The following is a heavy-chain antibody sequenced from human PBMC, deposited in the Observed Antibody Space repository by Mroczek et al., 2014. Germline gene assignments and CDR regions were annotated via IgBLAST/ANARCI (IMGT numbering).Heavy chain of an antibody. D-gene: IGHD5-12*01. J-gene: IGHJ4*02. CDR1: GFTFSSYG. V-gene: IGHV3-33*01. CDR3: ARGGYDFSSFSYFDY. Sequence: QVQLQESGGGVVQPGRSLRLSCAASGFTFSSYGMHWVRQAPGKGLEWVAVIWYDGSNKYYADSVKGRFTISRDNSKNTLYLQMNSLRAEDTAVYYCARGGYDFSSFSYFDYWGQGTLVTVSS. CDR2: IWYDGSNK.